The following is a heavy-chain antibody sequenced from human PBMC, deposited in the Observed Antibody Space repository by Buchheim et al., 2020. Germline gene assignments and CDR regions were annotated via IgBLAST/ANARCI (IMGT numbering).Heavy chain of an antibody. Sequence: QVQLQQWGAGLLKPSETLSLTCAVYGGSFSGYYWSWIRQPPGKGLEWIGEINHSGSTNYNPSLKSRVTISVDTSKNQFSLKLSSVNAADTAVYYCARGQLGYSSGWDKSFDYWGQGTL. CDR2: INHSGST. CDR3: ARGQLGYSSGWDKSFDY. V-gene: IGHV4-34*01. D-gene: IGHD6-19*01. J-gene: IGHJ4*02. CDR1: GGSFSGYY.